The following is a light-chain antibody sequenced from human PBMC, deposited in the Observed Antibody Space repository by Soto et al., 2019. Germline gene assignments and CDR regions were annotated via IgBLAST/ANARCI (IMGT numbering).Light chain of an antibody. Sequence: QSVLTQPASVSGSPGQSITISCTGTSSDVGGYNYVSWYQQHPGKAPKLMIYDVSNRPSGVSNRFSGSKSGNTASLTISGHQAEDEADYYCSSYRSSSTYVFVTG. V-gene: IGLV2-14*01. J-gene: IGLJ1*01. CDR2: DVS. CDR1: SSDVGGYNY. CDR3: SSYRSSSTYV.